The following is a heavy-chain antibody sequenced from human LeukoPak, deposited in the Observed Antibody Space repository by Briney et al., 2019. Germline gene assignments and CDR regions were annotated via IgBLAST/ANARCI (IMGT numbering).Heavy chain of an antibody. CDR2: INHSGST. D-gene: IGHD6-19*01. J-gene: IGHJ4*02. Sequence: PSETLSLTCAVYGGSFSGYYWSWIRQPPGKGLEWIGEINHSGSTNYNPSLKSRVTISVDTSKNQFSLKLSSVTAADTAVYYCARSTYSSGWYEYLYFDYWGQGTLVTVSS. CDR1: GGSFSGYY. V-gene: IGHV4-34*01. CDR3: ARSTYSSGWYEYLYFDY.